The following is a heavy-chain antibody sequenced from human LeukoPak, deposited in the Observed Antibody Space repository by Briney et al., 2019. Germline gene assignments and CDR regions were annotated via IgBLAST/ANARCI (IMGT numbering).Heavy chain of an antibody. CDR1: GFTFSSYA. J-gene: IGHJ4*02. CDR3: ARDPGLYDSSGERFDY. V-gene: IGHV3-30*04. Sequence: GGSLRLSCAASGFTFSSYAMHWVRQASGKGLEWVAVISYDGSNKYYADSVKGRFTISRDNSKNTLYLQMNSLRAEDTAVYYCARDPGLYDSSGERFDYWGQGTLVTVSS. CDR2: ISYDGSNK. D-gene: IGHD3-22*01.